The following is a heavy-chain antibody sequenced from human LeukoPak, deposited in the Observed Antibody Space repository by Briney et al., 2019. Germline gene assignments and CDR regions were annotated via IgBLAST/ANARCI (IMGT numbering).Heavy chain of an antibody. J-gene: IGHJ4*02. CDR1: GFSLSSYA. CDR3: AKSGGNVKGY. D-gene: IGHD4-23*01. V-gene: IGHV3-23*01. CDR2: TSSSDAGK. Sequence: GGSLRLSCTVSGFSLSSYAMSWVRRAPGKGLEWVSATSSSDAGKYYADSVKGRFTISRDNSKNTLYLQMNNLRAEDTAVYYCAKSGGNVKGYWGQGTLVTVSS.